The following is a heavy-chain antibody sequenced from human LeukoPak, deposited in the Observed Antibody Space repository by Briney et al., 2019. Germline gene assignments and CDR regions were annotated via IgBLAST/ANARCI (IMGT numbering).Heavy chain of an antibody. CDR2: TSSGGNT. Sequence: GGSLRLSCAASGFTVSSTSVSWVRQAPGKGLEWVSVTSSGGNTYYADSVKGRFTSSRDNSRNTLYLKMNSLRAEDTAVYYCARIDFGDGYWGQGTLVTVSS. CDR3: ARIDFGDGY. D-gene: IGHD4-17*01. CDR1: GFTVSSTS. J-gene: IGHJ4*02. V-gene: IGHV3-66*01.